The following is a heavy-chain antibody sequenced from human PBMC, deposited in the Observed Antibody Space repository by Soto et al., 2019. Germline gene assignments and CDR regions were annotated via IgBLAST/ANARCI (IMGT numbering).Heavy chain of an antibody. CDR3: ARAEGYSSSWGLVDP. CDR1: GGSISSGAYF. V-gene: IGHV4-31*03. J-gene: IGHJ5*02. CDR2: IYYRGCT. Sequence: QVQLQESGPGLVKPSQTLSLTCTVSGGSISSGAYFWSWIRQHPGRGLEWIGYIYYRGCTYYNPSLKSRLSISVDTSKNQFSLNLTSVTAADTAMYYCARAEGYSSSWGLVDPWGQGILVTVSS. D-gene: IGHD2-2*01.